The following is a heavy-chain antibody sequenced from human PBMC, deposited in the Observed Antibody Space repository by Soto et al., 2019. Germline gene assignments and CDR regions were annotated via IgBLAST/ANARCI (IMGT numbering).Heavy chain of an antibody. CDR3: ASYCGGDCYDYYYYGMDV. V-gene: IGHV1-69*13. J-gene: IGHJ6*02. CDR2: IIPIFGTA. Sequence: SVNVSCKASGGTFSSYAISWVRQAPGQGLEWMGGIIPIFGTANYAQKFQGRVTITADESTSTAYMELSSLRSEDTAVYYCASYCGGDCYDYYYYGMDVWGQGTTVTVSS. CDR1: GGTFSSYA. D-gene: IGHD2-21*02.